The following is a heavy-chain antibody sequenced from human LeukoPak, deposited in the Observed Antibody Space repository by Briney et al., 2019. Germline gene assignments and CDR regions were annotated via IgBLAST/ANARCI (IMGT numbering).Heavy chain of an antibody. D-gene: IGHD6-6*01. V-gene: IGHV3-53*05. CDR3: AKSKKYSPCDY. CDR2: IYSGGST. Sequence: GGSLRLSCAASGFTVSSNYMSWVRQAPGKGLEWVSVIYSGGSTYYADSVKGRFTISRDNSKNTLYLQMNSLRAEDTAVYYCAKSKKYSPCDYWGQGTLVTVSS. CDR1: GFTVSSNY. J-gene: IGHJ4*02.